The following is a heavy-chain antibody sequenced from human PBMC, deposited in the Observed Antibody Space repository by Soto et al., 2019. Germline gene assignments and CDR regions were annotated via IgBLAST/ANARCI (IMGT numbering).Heavy chain of an antibody. D-gene: IGHD2-15*01. V-gene: IGHV4-34*01. CDR2: IYYSGST. Sequence: SETLSLTCAFYGWSFSGYYWSWIRQPPGKGLEWIGYIYYSGSTYYNPSLKSRVTISVDTSKNQFSLKLSSVTAADTAVYYCARGHVAAPPYFDYWGQGTLVTVSS. CDR3: ARGHVAAPPYFDY. J-gene: IGHJ4*02. CDR1: GWSFSGYY.